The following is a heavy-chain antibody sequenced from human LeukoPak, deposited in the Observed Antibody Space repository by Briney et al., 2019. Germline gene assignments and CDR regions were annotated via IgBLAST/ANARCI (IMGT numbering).Heavy chain of an antibody. CDR1: GGSFSGYY. Sequence: SETLSLTCAVYGGSFSGYYWSWIRQPPGKGLEWIGEINHSGSTNYNPSLKSRVTISVDTSKNQFSLKLSSVTAADTAVYYCARGPDDAFDIWGQGTMVTVSS. V-gene: IGHV4-34*01. CDR2: INHSGST. CDR3: ARGPDDAFDI. J-gene: IGHJ3*02.